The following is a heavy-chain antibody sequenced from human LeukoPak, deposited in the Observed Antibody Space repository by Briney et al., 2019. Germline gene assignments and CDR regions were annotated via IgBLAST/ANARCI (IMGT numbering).Heavy chain of an antibody. CDR2: ISTDGTTT. CDR1: GFPFRSHW. V-gene: IGHV3-74*01. D-gene: IGHD2-15*01. J-gene: IGHJ4*02. Sequence: GGSLRLSCAASGFPFRSHWMHWARHVPGKGLVWVSHISTDGTTTNYADSVKGRFTISRENAKDTLYLQLNSLRAEDTAIYYCARSVGYSSGGWGQGTLVTVSS. CDR3: ARSVGYSSGG.